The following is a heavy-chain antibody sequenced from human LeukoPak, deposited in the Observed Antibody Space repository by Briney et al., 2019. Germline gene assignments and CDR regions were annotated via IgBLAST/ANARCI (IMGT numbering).Heavy chain of an antibody. Sequence: PGRSLRLSCAASGFTFSSYGMHWVRQAPGEGLEWVANIKQDGSEKYYVDSVKGRFTISRDNAKNSLYLQMNSLRAEDTAVYYCARDDYGGNFGYWGQGTLVTVSS. CDR2: IKQDGSEK. CDR3: ARDDYGGNFGY. J-gene: IGHJ4*02. CDR1: GFTFSSYG. V-gene: IGHV3-7*01. D-gene: IGHD4-23*01.